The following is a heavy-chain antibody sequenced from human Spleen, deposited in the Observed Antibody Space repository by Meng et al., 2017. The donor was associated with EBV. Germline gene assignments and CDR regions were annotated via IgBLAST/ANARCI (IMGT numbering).Heavy chain of an antibody. D-gene: IGHD4-23*01. V-gene: IGHV7-4-1*02. CDR3: VRENDYGGNFWYFDL. CDR1: GYSFSKYT. Sequence: QVQLVHSGAEVKKPGAAVKVSCNTSGYSFSKYTLNWVRQAPGQGLEWLGRLNTNTGNPTYAQAFTGRFVLSLDTSVNTAYLEISSLEAEDTAVYYCVRENDYGGNFWYFDLWGRGTLVTVSS. CDR2: LNTNTGNP. J-gene: IGHJ2*01.